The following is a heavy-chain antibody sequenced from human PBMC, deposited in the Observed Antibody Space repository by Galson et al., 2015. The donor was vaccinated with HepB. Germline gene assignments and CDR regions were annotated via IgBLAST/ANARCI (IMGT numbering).Heavy chain of an antibody. D-gene: IGHD6-13*01. V-gene: IGHV3-73*01. CDR1: GFNFSGSA. J-gene: IGHJ4*02. Sequence: SLRLSCAASGFNFSGSAMHWVRQASGQGLEWVGRMRSKANSYATAYAASVKGRFTISRDDSKNTAYLQMNSLKTEDTAVYYCTRPKNPGIAAAGSVDFDYWGQGTLVTVSS. CDR2: MRSKANSYAT. CDR3: TRPKNPGIAAAGSVDFDY.